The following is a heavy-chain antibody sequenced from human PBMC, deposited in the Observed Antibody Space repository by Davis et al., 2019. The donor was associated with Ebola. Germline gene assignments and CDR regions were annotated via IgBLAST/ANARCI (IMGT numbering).Heavy chain of an antibody. D-gene: IGHD4-17*01. CDR2: ISYDGSNK. Sequence: GESLKIPCAASGFTFSSYGMHLVRQAPGQGLEWVAVISYDGSNKYYADSVKGRFTISRDNSKNTLYLQMNSLRAEDTAVYYCAKDQYGDYVFKYRGYCFDYWGQGTLVTVSS. V-gene: IGHV3-30*18. CDR1: GFTFSSYG. J-gene: IGHJ4*02. CDR3: AKDQYGDYVFKYRGYCFDY.